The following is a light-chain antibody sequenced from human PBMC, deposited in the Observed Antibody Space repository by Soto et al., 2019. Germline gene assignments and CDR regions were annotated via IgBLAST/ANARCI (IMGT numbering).Light chain of an antibody. CDR1: QYINTR. Sequence: EIVLTQSPATLSSFPGDRVTLSCRASQYINTRLAWYQHRPGQAPRLLIYQTSIRAAGIPARFSASGSGTEFTLTISSLQSEDFAVYYCQHYYNWPRTFGQGTKVDIK. CDR2: QTS. V-gene: IGKV3D-15*01. CDR3: QHYYNWPRT. J-gene: IGKJ1*01.